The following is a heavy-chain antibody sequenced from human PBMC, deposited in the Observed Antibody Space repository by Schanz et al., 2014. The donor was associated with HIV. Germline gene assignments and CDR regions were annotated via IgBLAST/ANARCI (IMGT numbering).Heavy chain of an antibody. Sequence: QVQLVQSGAEVTKPGSSVKVSCKASGDTFSSYSISWVRQAPGQGLEWMGIINPSGGRTNYAQKFQGRVSMTADTSTSTVYMELRSLRAEDTAVYYCARDLGGDFWSSQGGLDPWGQGTLVTVSS. CDR1: GDTFSSYS. D-gene: IGHD3-3*01. J-gene: IGHJ5*02. V-gene: IGHV1-46*01. CDR2: INPSGGRT. CDR3: ARDLGGDFWSSQGGLDP.